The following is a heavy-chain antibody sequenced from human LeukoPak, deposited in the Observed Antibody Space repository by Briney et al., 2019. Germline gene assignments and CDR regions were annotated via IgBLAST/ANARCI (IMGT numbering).Heavy chain of an antibody. J-gene: IGHJ6*03. CDR2: ISGSGGHT. CDR1: GITFTSHA. D-gene: IGHD5-24*01. Sequence: GGSLRLSCAASGITFTSHAMSWVRQAPGKGLEWVSLISGSGGHTYYGDSVKGRFTISRDNSKSTLYLQMNSLRAEDTAIYYCAKGGVATMRDGYNYYYYYMEVWGRGTTVTVSS. CDR3: AKGGVATMRDGYNYYYYYMEV. V-gene: IGHV3-23*01.